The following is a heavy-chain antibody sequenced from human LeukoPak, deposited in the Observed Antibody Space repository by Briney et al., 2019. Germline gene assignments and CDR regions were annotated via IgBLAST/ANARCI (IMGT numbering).Heavy chain of an antibody. CDR3: ARGGPYSSSWYRPSY. Sequence: GGSLQISCKGSGYRFTSYWIGWVRPVPGKGLEWMGIIYPGDSDTRYSPSFQGQVTISADKSISTAYLQWSSLKASDTAMYYCARGGPYSSSWYRPSYWGQGTLVTVSS. D-gene: IGHD6-13*01. CDR1: GYRFTSYW. V-gene: IGHV5-51*01. J-gene: IGHJ4*02. CDR2: IYPGDSDT.